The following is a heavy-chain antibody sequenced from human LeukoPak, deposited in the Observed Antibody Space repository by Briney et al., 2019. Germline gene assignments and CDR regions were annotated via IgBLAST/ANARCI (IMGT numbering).Heavy chain of an antibody. CDR1: GFTFNSYW. CDR3: AKIPGADAFDI. D-gene: IGHD3-10*01. J-gene: IGHJ3*02. CDR2: INQDGSEK. V-gene: IGHV3-7*03. Sequence: GGSLRLSCAASGFTFNSYWMGWVRQAPGKGLEWVANINQDGSEKYYVHSVKGRFTISRDNAKNSLYLQMNSLRAEDTAVYYCAKIPGADAFDIWGQGTMVTVSS.